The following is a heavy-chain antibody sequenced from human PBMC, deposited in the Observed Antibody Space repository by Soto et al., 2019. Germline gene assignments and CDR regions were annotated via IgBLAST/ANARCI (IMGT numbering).Heavy chain of an antibody. CDR1: GGSITSSNW. J-gene: IGHJ4*02. V-gene: IGHV4-4*02. Sequence: QVQLQESGPGLVKPSETLSLTCAVSGGSITSSNWWSWVRQPPGKGLEWIGEISHSGGTNYNPSLPSRVTQSPXKSRNQFSLKLSSVTAADTAVYFCARYSSEYYFDSWGQGTLVTVSS. CDR3: ARYSSEYYFDS. CDR2: ISHSGGT. D-gene: IGHD6-25*01.